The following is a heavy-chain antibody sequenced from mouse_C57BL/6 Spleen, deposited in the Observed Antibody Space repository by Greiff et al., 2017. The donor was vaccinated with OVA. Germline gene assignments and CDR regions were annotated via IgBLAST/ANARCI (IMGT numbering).Heavy chain of an antibody. V-gene: IGHV3-6*01. J-gene: IGHJ2*01. CDR1: GYSITSGYY. D-gene: IGHD4-1*01. CDR2: ISYDGSN. Sequence: EVKLVESGPGLVKPSQSLSLTCSVTGYSITSGYYWNWIRQFPGNNLEWMGYISYDGSNNYNPSLKNRISITRDTSKNQFFLKLNSVTTEDTATYYCARGRWDLDYWGQGTTLTVSS. CDR3: ARGRWDLDY.